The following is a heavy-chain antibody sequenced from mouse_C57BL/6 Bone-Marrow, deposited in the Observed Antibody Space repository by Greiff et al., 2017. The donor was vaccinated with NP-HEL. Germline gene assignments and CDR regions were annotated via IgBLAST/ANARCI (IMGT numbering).Heavy chain of an antibody. CDR2: IRSKSNNYAT. Sequence: EVKLVESGGGLVQPKGSLKLSCAASGFSFNTYAMNWVRQAPGKGLEWVARIRSKSNNYATYYADSVKDRFTISRDDSESMLYLQMNNLKTEDTAMYYCVRHHLLRWTYWGQGTLVTVSA. J-gene: IGHJ3*01. D-gene: IGHD1-1*01. CDR1: GFSFNTYA. CDR3: VRHHLLRWTY. V-gene: IGHV10-1*01.